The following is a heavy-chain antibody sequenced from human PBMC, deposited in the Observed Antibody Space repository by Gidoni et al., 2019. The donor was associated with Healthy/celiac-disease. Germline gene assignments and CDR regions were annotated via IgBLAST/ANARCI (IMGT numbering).Heavy chain of an antibody. J-gene: IGHJ5*02. Sequence: QVLLVQSGAEVKKPGASVKFSCKASGYTFPGYYMPWLRTAPGQGLEWRGWINPKSVGTNNAQKCQGRVTRTRETSSSTAYMELSRRRSDDTDVYYCAREPRPSPHYCSGGRCDPGTVPWGQGTLVTVSS. CDR1: GYTFPGYY. D-gene: IGHD2-15*01. V-gene: IGHV1-2*02. CDR3: AREPRPSPHYCSGGRCDPGTVP. CDR2: INPKSVGT.